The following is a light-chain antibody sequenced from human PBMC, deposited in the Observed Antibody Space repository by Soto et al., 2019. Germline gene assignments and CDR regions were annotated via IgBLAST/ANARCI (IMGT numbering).Light chain of an antibody. J-gene: IGKJ5*01. CDR2: GAY. CDR1: LTGLYSSNNKNY. V-gene: IGKV4-1*01. CDR3: QQHYSTPLT. Sequence: IVLTQSPDSLALSLGDRGTITCKAXLTGLYSSNNKNYFVWYQQKPGQTTKLLISGAYTRESGVPDRFSGSGSGTDFTLTISSLQAEDVAVYYCQQHYSTPLTFGQGTDWRL.